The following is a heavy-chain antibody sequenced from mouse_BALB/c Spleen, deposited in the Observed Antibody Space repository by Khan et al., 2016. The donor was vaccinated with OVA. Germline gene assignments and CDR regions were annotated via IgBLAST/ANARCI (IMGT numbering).Heavy chain of an antibody. CDR2: ISSGGGST. CDR1: GFAFSSYD. Sequence: EVELVESGGGLVKPGGSLKLSCAASGFAFSSYDMSWVRQTPEKRLEWVAYISSGGGSTYYPDTVKGRFTISRDNAKNTLYLQMSSLKSEDTAMYYCERRAGYFDVWGAGTTVTVSS. CDR3: ERRAGYFDV. V-gene: IGHV5-12-1*01. J-gene: IGHJ1*01.